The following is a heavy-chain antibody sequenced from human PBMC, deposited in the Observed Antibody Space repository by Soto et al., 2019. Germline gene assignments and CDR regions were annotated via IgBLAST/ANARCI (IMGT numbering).Heavy chain of an antibody. D-gene: IGHD3-10*01. Sequence: QVQLQESGPGLVKPSETLSLSCNVSGGSISSDDFFWSWVRQHPARGLEWIGYIYHSGTTYYNPSLKSRITISVDTSNTQFSLKLRSVTAADTAVYFCARDEDHGSGRSGGMDVWGQGTAATVS. CDR1: GGSISSDDFF. J-gene: IGHJ6*02. V-gene: IGHV4-31*03. CDR3: ARDEDHGSGRSGGMDV. CDR2: IYHSGTT.